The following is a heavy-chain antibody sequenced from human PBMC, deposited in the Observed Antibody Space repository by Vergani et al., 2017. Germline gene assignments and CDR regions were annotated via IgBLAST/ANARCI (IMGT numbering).Heavy chain of an antibody. D-gene: IGHD2/OR15-2a*01. J-gene: IGHJ5*02. CDR1: GGSFSGYY. CDR3: ATGSVLVLPAPPGWFDP. Sequence: QVQLQQWGAGLLKPSETLSLTCAVYGGSFSGYYWSWIRQPPGKGLEWIGEINHSGSTNYNPSLKSRVTISVDTSKNQFSLKLSSVTAADTAVYYCATGSVLVLPAPPGWFDPWGQGTLVTVSS. CDR2: INHSGST. V-gene: IGHV4-34*01.